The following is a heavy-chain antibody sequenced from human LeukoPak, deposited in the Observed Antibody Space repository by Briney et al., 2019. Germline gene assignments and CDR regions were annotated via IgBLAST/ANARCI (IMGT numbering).Heavy chain of an antibody. D-gene: IGHD6-13*01. CDR3: ARVWGLAVAGGEIEY. V-gene: IGHV3-74*01. Sequence: GGSLRLSCAASGFTFSSYWMHWVRQAPGKGLVWVSRINSDGSSIIYADSVKGRFTISRDNAKNSLYLQMNSLRDEDTAVYYCARVWGLAVAGGEIEYWGQGTLVTVSS. CDR1: GFTFSSYW. CDR2: INSDGSSI. J-gene: IGHJ4*02.